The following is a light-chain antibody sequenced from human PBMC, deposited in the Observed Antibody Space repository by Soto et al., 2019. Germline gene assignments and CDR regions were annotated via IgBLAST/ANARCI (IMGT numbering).Light chain of an antibody. J-gene: IGLJ1*01. CDR1: SSDVGGYNY. CDR2: DVS. Sequence: QSVLTQPASVSGSPGQSITISCTGTSSDVGGYNYVSWYQQHPGKAPKLMIYDVSNRPSGVSNRFSGSKSGNTASLTISGLQAEDEADYHCSSYTSSSTLLVFGTGTKVTVL. CDR3: SSYTSSSTLLV. V-gene: IGLV2-14*01.